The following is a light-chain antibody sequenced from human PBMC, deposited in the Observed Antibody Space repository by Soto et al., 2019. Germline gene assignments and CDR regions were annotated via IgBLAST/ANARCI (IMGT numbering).Light chain of an antibody. CDR3: EHYNNWSPLT. J-gene: IGKJ4*01. Sequence: EIVMTQSPATLSVSPGEIATLSCRASQSVSSNLAWYQQKPGQAPRLLIYGASIMATGIPARFSGSESGTEFTLSISRLQSEDFAVYYCEHYNNWSPLTFGGGTKVEIK. V-gene: IGKV3D-15*01. CDR2: GAS. CDR1: QSVSSN.